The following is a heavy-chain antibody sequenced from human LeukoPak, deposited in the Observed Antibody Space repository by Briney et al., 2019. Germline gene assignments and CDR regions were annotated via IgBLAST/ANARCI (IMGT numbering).Heavy chain of an antibody. V-gene: IGHV4-39*01. CDR1: GGSISSSSYY. D-gene: IGHD1-26*01. J-gene: IGHJ5*02. CDR2: IYYSGST. Sequence: SETLSLTCTVSGGSISSSSYYWGWIRQPPGKGLEWIGSIYYSGSTYYNPSLKSRVTISVDTSKNQFSLKLSSVTAADTAVYYCARQPRGSHYAYNWFDPWGQGTLVTVSS. CDR3: ARQPRGSHYAYNWFDP.